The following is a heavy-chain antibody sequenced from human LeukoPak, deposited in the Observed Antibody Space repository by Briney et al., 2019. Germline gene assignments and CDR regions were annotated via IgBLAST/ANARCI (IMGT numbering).Heavy chain of an antibody. CDR2: ISGSGGST. J-gene: IGHJ4*02. CDR3: AKDLDRITIFGVVIGEAFDY. V-gene: IGHV3-23*01. D-gene: IGHD3-3*01. CDR1: GFTFSSYG. Sequence: GGSLRLSCAASGFTFSSYGMHWVRQAPGKGLEWVSAISGSGGSTYYADSVKGRFTISRDNSKNTLYLQMNSLRAEDTAVYYCAKDLDRITIFGVVIGEAFDYWGQGTLVTVSS.